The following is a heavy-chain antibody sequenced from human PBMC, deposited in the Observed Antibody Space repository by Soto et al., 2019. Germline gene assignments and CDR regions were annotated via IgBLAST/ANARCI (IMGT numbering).Heavy chain of an antibody. D-gene: IGHD3-10*01. CDR2: IIPIFGTV. Sequence: QVQLVQSGAEVKKPGSSVKVSCKASGGTFSSYAISWVRQAPGQGLEWMGGIIPIFGTVNYAQKFQGRVTITADESTSTAYMELSSLRSEDTAVYYCAREGGSGSYRGYYFDYWGQGTLVTVSS. CDR1: GGTFSSYA. J-gene: IGHJ4*02. CDR3: AREGGSGSYRGYYFDY. V-gene: IGHV1-69*01.